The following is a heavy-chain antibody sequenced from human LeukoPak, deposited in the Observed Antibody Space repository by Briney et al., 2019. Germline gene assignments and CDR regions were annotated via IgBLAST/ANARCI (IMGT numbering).Heavy chain of an antibody. J-gene: IGHJ4*02. D-gene: IGHD6-19*01. CDR1: GFTFDVYA. Sequence: GGSLRLSCAASGFTFDVYAMHWVRQAPGGGLEWVSGISWNSGSIGYADSVKGRFTISRDNAKNSLYLQMNSLRAEDMALYYCAKGRAPGIAVAGPFDYWGQGTLVSVSS. CDR3: AKGRAPGIAVAGPFDY. CDR2: ISWNSGSI. V-gene: IGHV3-9*03.